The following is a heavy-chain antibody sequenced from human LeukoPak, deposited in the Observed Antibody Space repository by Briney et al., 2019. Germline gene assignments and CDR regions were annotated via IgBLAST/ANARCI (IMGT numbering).Heavy chain of an antibody. CDR3: ARDVGYDSDY. Sequence: PGGPPRLSCAASGFTVSSNYMNWVRQAPGKGLEWVSIIYSGGGTFYADSVKGRFTISRDTSKNTLYLQMNSLRAEDTAVYYCARDVGYDSDYWGQGTLVTVSS. D-gene: IGHD5-12*01. J-gene: IGHJ4*02. V-gene: IGHV3-53*01. CDR1: GFTVSSNY. CDR2: IYSGGGT.